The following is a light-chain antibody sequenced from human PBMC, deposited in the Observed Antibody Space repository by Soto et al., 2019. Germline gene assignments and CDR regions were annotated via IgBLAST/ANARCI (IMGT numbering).Light chain of an antibody. Sequence: SALTQPRSVSGSPEQSVTISCTGTSSDVGGYDFVSWYRQDPGKAPKLMIYDVSKRPSGVPDRFSGSKSGNSASLTISGLQAEDEADYYCCSYAGSYTLGVFGGGTKVTVL. CDR1: SSDVGGYDF. CDR3: CSYAGSYTLGV. J-gene: IGLJ3*02. CDR2: DVS. V-gene: IGLV2-11*01.